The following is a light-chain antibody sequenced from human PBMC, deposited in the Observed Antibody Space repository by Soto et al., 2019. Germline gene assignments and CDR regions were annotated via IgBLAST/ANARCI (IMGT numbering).Light chain of an antibody. CDR1: QSVSSY. J-gene: IGKJ4*01. CDR2: DAS. CDR3: QQRSNWPLT. Sequence: EIVLTQSPATLSLSPGERATLSCRASQSVSSYLVWYQQKPGQAPRLLIYDASNRATGIPARFSGSGSGTDFTLTISSLEPEDFVLYYCQQRSNWPLTFGGGTKVEIK. V-gene: IGKV3-11*01.